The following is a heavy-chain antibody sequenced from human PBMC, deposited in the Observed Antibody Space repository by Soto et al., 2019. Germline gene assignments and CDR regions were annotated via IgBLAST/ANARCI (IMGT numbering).Heavy chain of an antibody. CDR1: GGSISSGDYY. V-gene: IGHV4-30-4*02. Sequence: SETLSLTCTVSGGSISSGDYYWSWIRQPPGKGLEWIGYIYYSGSTYYNPSLKSRVTISLDTSKNTLYLQMNSLRAEDTAVYYCAKDWGYYDILVPPDPNLDYWGQGTLVTVS. CDR3: AKDWGYYDILVPPDPNLDY. J-gene: IGHJ4*02. D-gene: IGHD3-9*01. CDR2: IYYSGST.